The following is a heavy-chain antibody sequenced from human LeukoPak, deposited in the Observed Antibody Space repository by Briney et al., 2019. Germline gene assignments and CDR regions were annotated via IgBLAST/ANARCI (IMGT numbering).Heavy chain of an antibody. D-gene: IGHD4-17*01. CDR1: GFTFSSYA. CDR3: VRDSGRTVTGFDY. CDR2: ISYDGSNK. J-gene: IGHJ4*02. Sequence: GGSLRLSCAASGFTFSSYAMNWVRQAPGKGLEWVAVISYDGSNKYYADSVKGRFTISRDNSKNTLYLQMNSLRAEDTAVYYCVRDSGRTVTGFDYWGQGTLVTVSS. V-gene: IGHV3-30*01.